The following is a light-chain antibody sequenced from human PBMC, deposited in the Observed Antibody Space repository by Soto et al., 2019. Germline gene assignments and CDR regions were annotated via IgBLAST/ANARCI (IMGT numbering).Light chain of an antibody. V-gene: IGLV2-14*03. CDR3: SSYTSGGNYV. CDR2: DVS. CDR1: SSDVAAYNY. Sequence: QSALTQPASVSGSPGQSITISCTGTSSDVAAYNYVSWYQQHPGKAPKIMVYDVSNRPSGVSNRFSGSKSGNTASLTISGLQAEDEADYYCSSYTSGGNYVFGTGTKVTVL. J-gene: IGLJ1*01.